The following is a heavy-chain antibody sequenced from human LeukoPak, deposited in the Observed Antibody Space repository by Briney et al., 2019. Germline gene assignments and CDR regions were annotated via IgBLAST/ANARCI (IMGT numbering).Heavy chain of an antibody. CDR1: GGSFSGYY. CDR2: INHSGST. D-gene: IGHD6-19*01. Sequence: PSETLSPTCAVYGGSFSGYYWSWIRQPPGKGLEWIGEINHSGSTNYNPSLKSRVTISVDTSKNQFSLKLSSVTAADTAVYYCARGPRFSSGWYMESSDYWGQGTLVTVSS. CDR3: ARGPRFSSGWYMESSDY. J-gene: IGHJ4*02. V-gene: IGHV4-34*01.